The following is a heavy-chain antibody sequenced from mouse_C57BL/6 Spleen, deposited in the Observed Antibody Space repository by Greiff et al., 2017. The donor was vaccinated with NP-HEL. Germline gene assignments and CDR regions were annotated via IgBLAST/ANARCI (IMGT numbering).Heavy chain of an antibody. CDR2: INPSNGGT. J-gene: IGHJ1*03. V-gene: IGHV1-53*01. CDR3: AGFIYDGYHYWYFDV. CDR1: GYTFTSYW. Sequence: QVQLKQPGTELVKPGASVKLSCKASGYTFTSYWMHWVKQRPGQGLEWIGNINPSNGGTNYNEKFKSKATLTVDKSSSTAYMQLSSLTSEDSAVYYCAGFIYDGYHYWYFDVWGTGTTVTVSS. D-gene: IGHD2-3*01.